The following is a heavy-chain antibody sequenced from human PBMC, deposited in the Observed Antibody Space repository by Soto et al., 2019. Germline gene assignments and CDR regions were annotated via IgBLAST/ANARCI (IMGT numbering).Heavy chain of an antibody. D-gene: IGHD3-10*01. J-gene: IGHJ4*02. Sequence: SGPTLLNPTQTLTLTCTFSGFSLSTSGMRVCWIRQPPGKALEWLARIDWDDDKFYSTSLKTRLTISKDTSKNQVVLTMTNMDPVDTAKYDCARLHRGFDEWGQGTLVTV. CDR1: GFSLSTSGMR. CDR2: IDWDDDK. CDR3: ARLHRGFDE. V-gene: IGHV2-70*04.